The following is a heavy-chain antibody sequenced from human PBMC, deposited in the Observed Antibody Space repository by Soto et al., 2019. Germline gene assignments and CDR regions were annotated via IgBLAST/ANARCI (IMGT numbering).Heavy chain of an antibody. V-gene: IGHV1-18*04. CDR2: ISSLIGNT. Sequence: QVHLVQSETEVKEPGSSVTVSCKTSHATFTGYTINWVRQAPGQGLEWLGWISSLIGNTHNARDFQGRLTMTTNTSATTAYMAPGSRSSNDTAVYFCARGTVTSGRWCGPWGQGTLVTVSS. CDR1: HATFTGYT. CDR3: ARGTVTSGRWCGP. J-gene: IGHJ5*02. D-gene: IGHD4-17*01.